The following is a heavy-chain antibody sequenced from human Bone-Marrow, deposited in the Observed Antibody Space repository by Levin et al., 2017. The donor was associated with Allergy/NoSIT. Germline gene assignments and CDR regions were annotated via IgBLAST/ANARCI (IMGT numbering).Heavy chain of an antibody. Sequence: GGSLRLSCAASGFTFTSYAMSWVRQAPGKGLEWISAISGSGVNTYYADSVKGRFTISRDNSKNTLFLQMNSLRAEDTAVYYLAKYLFLVAPAVIAVAGARGNFFDYWGQGALVTVSS. D-gene: IGHD6-19*01. CDR2: ISGSGVNT. CDR1: GFTFTSYA. J-gene: IGHJ4*02. V-gene: IGHV3-23*01. CDR3: AKYLFLVAPAVIAVAGARGNFFDY.